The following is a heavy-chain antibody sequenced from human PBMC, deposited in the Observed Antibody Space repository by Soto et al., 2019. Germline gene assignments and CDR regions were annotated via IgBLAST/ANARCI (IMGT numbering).Heavy chain of an antibody. CDR1: GGSFSGYY. V-gene: IGHV4-34*01. D-gene: IGHD6-13*01. J-gene: IGHJ6*02. Sequence: SETLSLTCAVYGGSFSGYYWSWIRQPPGKGLEWIGEINHSGSTNYNPSLKSRVTISVDTSKNQFSLKLSSVAAADTAVYYCARGPGSSSWYSYYYGMDVWGQGTTVTVSS. CDR2: INHSGST. CDR3: ARGPGSSSWYSYYYGMDV.